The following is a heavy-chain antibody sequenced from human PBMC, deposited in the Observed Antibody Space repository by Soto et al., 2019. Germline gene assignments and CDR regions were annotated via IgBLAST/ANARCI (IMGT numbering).Heavy chain of an antibody. V-gene: IGHV4-31*03. J-gene: IGHJ6*03. CDR3: ARARGDYYYYYYMDV. Sequence: SETLSLTCTVSGGSISSGGYYWSWIRQHPGKGLEWIGYIYYSGSTYYNPSLKGRVTISVDTSKNQFSLKLSSVTATDTAVYYFARARGDYYYYYYMDVWGKGTTVTVSS. CDR2: IYYSGST. CDR1: GGSISSGGYY. D-gene: IGHD3-10*01.